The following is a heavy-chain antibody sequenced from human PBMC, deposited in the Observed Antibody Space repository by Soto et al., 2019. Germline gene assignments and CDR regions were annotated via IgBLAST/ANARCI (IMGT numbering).Heavy chain of an antibody. CDR3: ARADPYDYVWGSYRSSHDPFDY. D-gene: IGHD3-16*02. J-gene: IGHJ4*02. CDR2: INPSGGST. CDR1: GYTFTSYY. Sequence: QVQLVQSGAEVKKPGASVKVSCKASGYTFTSYYMHWVRQAPGQGLEWMGIINPSGGSTSYAQKLQGRVTMTRETSTSTVYMELSSLRSEDTAVYYCARADPYDYVWGSYRSSHDPFDYWGQGTLVTVSS. V-gene: IGHV1-46*01.